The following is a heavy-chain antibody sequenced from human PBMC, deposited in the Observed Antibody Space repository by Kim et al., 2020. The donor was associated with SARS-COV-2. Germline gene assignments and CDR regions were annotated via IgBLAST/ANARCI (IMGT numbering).Heavy chain of an antibody. CDR2: SRSKASSYTT. D-gene: IGHD3-3*01. CDR3: ARVVFRSAWHPFGD. J-gene: IGHJ4*02. Sequence: GGSLRLSCAASGFTFSDHSMDWVRQAPGKGLEWVGRSRSKASSYTTEYAASVKGRFTISRDESKNSLYLQMNSLKTEDTALYYCARVVFRSAWHPFGDWGQGTLVTVSS. V-gene: IGHV3-72*01. CDR1: GFTFSDHS.